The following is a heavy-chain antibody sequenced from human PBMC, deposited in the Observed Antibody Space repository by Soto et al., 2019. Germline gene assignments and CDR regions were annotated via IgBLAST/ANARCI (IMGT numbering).Heavy chain of an antibody. D-gene: IGHD2-2*01. Sequence: PGGSLRLSCAASGFTFSSFGMHWVRQAPGKGLEWVSLIWYDGSKKSYGDSVKGRFTISRDDSKSIAYLQMNSLKTENTAVYYCTRVDVLAAIPFYGMDVWGQGTTVTVSS. CDR1: GFTFSSFG. V-gene: IGHV3-33*01. CDR3: TRVDVLAAIPFYGMDV. J-gene: IGHJ6*02. CDR2: IWYDGSKK.